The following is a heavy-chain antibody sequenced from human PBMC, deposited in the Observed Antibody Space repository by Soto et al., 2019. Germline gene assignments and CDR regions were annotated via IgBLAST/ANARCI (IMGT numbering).Heavy chain of an antibody. J-gene: IGHJ6*02. CDR2: ISGSGATA. V-gene: IGHV3-23*01. CDR1: GFTFRSFA. Sequence: EVQLLESGGGLVQPGGSLRLSCAGSGFTFRSFAMTCVRQAPGKGLEWVSVISGSGATAYYADYVRGRFAVSRANSKNTVHLQMKSLRVEDTAVYYCARESGYSYGPDYYYYAMDVWGQGTTVTVSS. CDR3: ARESGYSYGPDYYYYAMDV. D-gene: IGHD5-18*01.